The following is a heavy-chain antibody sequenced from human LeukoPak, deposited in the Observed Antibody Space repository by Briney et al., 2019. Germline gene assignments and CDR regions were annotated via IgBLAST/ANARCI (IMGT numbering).Heavy chain of an antibody. J-gene: IGHJ6*02. CDR3: ARAIFGDSYHGIDV. V-gene: IGHV4-4*07. CDR2: IFVSGST. D-gene: IGHD3-10*01. CDR1: GGSIGNYY. Sequence: MASETLSLTCTVSGGSIGNYYWTWIRQPVGKGLEWIGRIFVSGSTNYNPSLKGRVTMSVDTSKKQFSLRLTSMSAADTAVYFCARAIFGDSYHGIDVWGQGTTFTVSS.